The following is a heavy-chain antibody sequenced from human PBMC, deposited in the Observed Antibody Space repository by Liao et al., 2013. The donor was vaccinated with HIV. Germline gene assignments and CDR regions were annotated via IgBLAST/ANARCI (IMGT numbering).Heavy chain of an antibody. J-gene: IGHJ5*02. D-gene: IGHD3-16*01. Sequence: QVQLQESGPGLVKPSQTLSLTCTVSGGSISSGDYYWSWIRQPPGKGLEWIGYIYYRGSTSYNPSLKTRVTIGVDTSKNQFSLKLSSVTAADTAVYYCARALPQKGDPVFCWRLYPWGREPWSPSPQ. CDR2: IYYRGST. V-gene: IGHV4-30-4*08. CDR1: GGSISSGDYY. CDR3: ARALPQKGDPVFCWRLYP.